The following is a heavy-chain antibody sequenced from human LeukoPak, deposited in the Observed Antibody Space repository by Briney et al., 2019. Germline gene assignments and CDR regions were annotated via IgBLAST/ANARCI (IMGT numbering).Heavy chain of an antibody. CDR1: GFTFTSSA. CDR2: IVVGSGNT. V-gene: IGHV1-58*01. CDR3: AAFPDSGVVVITDGQTSYFFDY. D-gene: IGHD3-22*01. J-gene: IGHJ4*02. Sequence: GTSVKVSCKASGFTFTSSAVQWVRQARGQRLEWIGWIVVGSGNTNYAQKFQERVTITRDMSTSTAYMELSSQRSEDTAVYYCAAFPDSGVVVITDGQTSYFFDYWGQGTLVTVSS.